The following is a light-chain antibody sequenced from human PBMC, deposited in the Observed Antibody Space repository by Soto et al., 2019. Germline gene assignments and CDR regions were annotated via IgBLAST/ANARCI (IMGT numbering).Light chain of an antibody. CDR1: QSVTNSY. CDR2: GIS. V-gene: IGKV3-20*01. Sequence: EVVLTQSPGTLSLFPGERATLSCRASQSVTNSYLAWFQQKPGQAPRPLIYGISNRASGIPDRFSGSGSGTDFTLTISRLEPEDFAVYYCHQYGSSWTFGQGTK. CDR3: HQYGSSWT. J-gene: IGKJ1*01.